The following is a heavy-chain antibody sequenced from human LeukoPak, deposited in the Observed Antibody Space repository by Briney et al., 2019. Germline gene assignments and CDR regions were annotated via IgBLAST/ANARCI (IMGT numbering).Heavy chain of an antibody. V-gene: IGHV4-39*07. CDR2: IYYSGST. CDR3: ASQTLDGAFDI. CDR1: GGSISSSSYY. J-gene: IGHJ3*02. D-gene: IGHD3-9*01. Sequence: PSETLSLTCAVSGGSISSSSYYWGWIRQPPGKGLEWIGSIYYSGSTYYNPSLKSRVTISVDTSKNQFSLKLSSVTAADTAVYYCASQTLDGAFDIWGQGTMVTVSS.